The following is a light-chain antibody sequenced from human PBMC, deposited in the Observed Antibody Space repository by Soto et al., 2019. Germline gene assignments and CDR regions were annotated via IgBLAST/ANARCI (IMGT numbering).Light chain of an antibody. V-gene: IGKV1-8*01. CDR3: QQSYTTPPIT. J-gene: IGKJ5*01. CDR2: AAS. CDR1: QGISSY. Sequence: SASTGDRVSITCRASQGISSYLAWYQQKPGKAPKLLIYAASTLQSGVPSRFSGSGSGTDFTLTISCLQSEDFATYYCQQSYTTPPITFGQGTRLEIK.